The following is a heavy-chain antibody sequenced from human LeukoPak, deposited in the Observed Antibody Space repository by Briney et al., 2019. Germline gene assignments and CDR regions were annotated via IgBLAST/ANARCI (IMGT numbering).Heavy chain of an antibody. D-gene: IGHD2-2*01. CDR3: AKDHCNSTSCRHYS. V-gene: IGHV3-30*18. CDR2: ISYDGGNA. Sequence: GGSLRLSCSASGFTFSTYRMHWVRQAPGKGLEWVAVISYDGGNAYYADSVKGRFTISRDNSENTLYLQMNSLRPEDTAVYYCAKDHCNSTSCRHYSRGEGTLVTVSS. CDR1: GFTFSTYR. J-gene: IGHJ4*02.